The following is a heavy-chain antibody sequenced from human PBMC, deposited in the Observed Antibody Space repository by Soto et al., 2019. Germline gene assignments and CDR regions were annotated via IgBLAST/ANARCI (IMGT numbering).Heavy chain of an antibody. CDR1: GYTFTSYY. V-gene: IGHV1-46*01. Sequence: ASVKVSCKASGYTFTSYYMHWVRQAPGQGLEWMGIINPSGGSTSYAQKFQGRVTMTRDTSTSTVYMELSSLRSEDTAVYYCARDYVVVVAATPEYAFDIWGQGTMVTVSS. CDR3: ARDYVVVVAATPEYAFDI. J-gene: IGHJ3*02. CDR2: INPSGGST. D-gene: IGHD2-15*01.